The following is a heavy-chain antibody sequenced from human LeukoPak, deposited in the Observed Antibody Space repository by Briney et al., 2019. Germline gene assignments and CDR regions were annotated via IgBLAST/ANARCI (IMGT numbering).Heavy chain of an antibody. CDR3: ARKDDAFDI. Sequence: PSETLSLTCSVSGGSMSSSNYYWGWIRQPPGKGLEWIGSIFYSGSSYYNPSLKSRVTISIHASKNQFSLKLSSVTAADTAVYYCARKDDAFDIWGQGTMVTVSS. CDR1: GGSMSSSNYY. V-gene: IGHV4-39*07. CDR2: IFYSGSS. J-gene: IGHJ3*02.